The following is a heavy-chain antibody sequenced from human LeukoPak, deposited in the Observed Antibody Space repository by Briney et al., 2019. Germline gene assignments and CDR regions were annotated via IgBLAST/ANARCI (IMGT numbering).Heavy chain of an antibody. D-gene: IGHD3-10*01. V-gene: IGHV4-4*07. CDR3: ARDLVTYYYGSGSHDAFDI. Sequence: SETLSLTCTVSGGSISSYYWSWIRQPAGKGLEWIGRIYTSGSTNYNPSLKSRVTMSVDTSKNQFSLKLSSVTAADTAVYYCARDLVTYYYGSGSHDAFDIWGQETMVTVSS. CDR1: GGSISSYY. J-gene: IGHJ3*02. CDR2: IYTSGST.